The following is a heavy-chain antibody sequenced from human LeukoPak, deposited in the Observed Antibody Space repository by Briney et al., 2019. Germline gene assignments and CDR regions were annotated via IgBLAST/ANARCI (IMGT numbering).Heavy chain of an antibody. CDR1: GYSFTSYW. CDR2: IYPADSDT. CDR3: ARRSSGGSSHWDY. Sequence: GESQQISRQGSGYSFTSYWIGWVRQMPGKGLEWMGIIYPADSDTRYSPSFQGQVTISADKSISTAYLQWSSLKASDTAMYYCARRSSGGSSHWDYWGQGTLVSVSS. D-gene: IGHD2-15*01. V-gene: IGHV5-51*01. J-gene: IGHJ4*02.